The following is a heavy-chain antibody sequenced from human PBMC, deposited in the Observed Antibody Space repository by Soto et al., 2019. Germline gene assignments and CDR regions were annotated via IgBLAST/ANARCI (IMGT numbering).Heavy chain of an antibody. V-gene: IGHV3-48*03. CDR2: ISSGGTTI. Sequence: GGSLRLSCAASGFTFSSYEMNWVRQAPGKGLEWVSYISSGGTTIYYADSVKGRFTISRDNAKNSLYLQMNSLRAEDTAIYYCARALDFWGGYLPDWGQGTLVTVSS. J-gene: IGHJ4*02. CDR1: GFTFSSYE. CDR3: ARALDFWGGYLPD. D-gene: IGHD3-3*01.